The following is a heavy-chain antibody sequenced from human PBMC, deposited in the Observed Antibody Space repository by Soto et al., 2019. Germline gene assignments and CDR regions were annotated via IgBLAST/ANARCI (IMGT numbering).Heavy chain of an antibody. D-gene: IGHD6-19*01. J-gene: IGHJ6*02. CDR3: ARPTRQWLGLRYYYGMAV. V-gene: IGHV4-34*01. CDR2: INHSGST. Sequence: QVQLQQWGAGLLKPSETLSLTCAVYGGSFSGYYWSWIRQPPGKGLEWIGEINHSGSTNYNPSLKSRLTISVDTSKNQFSLKLSSVTAADTAVYYCARPTRQWLGLRYYYGMAVWGQGTTVTVSS. CDR1: GGSFSGYY.